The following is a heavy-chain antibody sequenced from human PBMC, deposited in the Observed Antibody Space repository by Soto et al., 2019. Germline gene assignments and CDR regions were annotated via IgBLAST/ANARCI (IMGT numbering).Heavy chain of an antibody. Sequence: EVQLLESGGGLAQPGGSLRLSCAASGFTSSTYAMSWVRQAAGEGLEWVSTITASGDTTYYADSVKGRFTISRDNSNDMMYLQMNSLRAEDTAVYFCARGKGGYSSLFDYWGQGTLFTVSS. CDR3: ARGKGGYSSLFDY. V-gene: IGHV3-23*01. CDR1: GFTSSTYA. CDR2: ITASGDTT. D-gene: IGHD5-18*01. J-gene: IGHJ4*02.